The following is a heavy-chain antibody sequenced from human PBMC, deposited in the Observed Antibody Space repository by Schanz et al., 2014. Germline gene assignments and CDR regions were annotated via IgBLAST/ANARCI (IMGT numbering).Heavy chain of an antibody. CDR1: GFTFSSYS. Sequence: VQLVESGGGLVKPGGSLRLSCAASGFTFSSYSMNWVRQAPGKGLEWVSSISSSSSYIYYADSVKGRFTISRDNSENTLYLQMNSLSADDTAVFYCAKGMGYCSGGTCYDYYYYGLDVWGQGTKLTVSS. J-gene: IGHJ6*02. CDR3: AKGMGYCSGGTCYDYYYYGLDV. CDR2: ISSSSSYI. V-gene: IGHV3-21*04. D-gene: IGHD2-15*01.